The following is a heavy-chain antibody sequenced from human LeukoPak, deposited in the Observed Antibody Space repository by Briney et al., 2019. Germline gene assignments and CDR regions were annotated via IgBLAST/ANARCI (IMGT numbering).Heavy chain of an antibody. J-gene: IGHJ4*02. V-gene: IGHV4-31*03. CDR3: TRYYYDSSGYYNGHFDY. CDR1: AGSISSGGYY. D-gene: IGHD3-22*01. CDR2: IYYSGST. Sequence: SETLSLTCTVSAGSISSGGYYWSWIRQHPGKGLEWIGYIYYSGSTYYNPSLKSRVTISVDTSKNQFSLKLSSVTAADTAVCYCTRYYYDSSGYYNGHFDYWGQGTLVTVSS.